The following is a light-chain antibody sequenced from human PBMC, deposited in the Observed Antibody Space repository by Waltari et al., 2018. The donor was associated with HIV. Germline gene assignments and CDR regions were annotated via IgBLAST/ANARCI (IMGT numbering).Light chain of an antibody. Sequence: SYVLTQPPSVSVDPGETARITCGGTNIGSKSVQWYQQKPGQAPVLVIDDDNDRPSGSPERFSGSSSGNTATLTISRVEAGDEADYYCQVWDTTTDQWVFGGGTELAVL. J-gene: IGLJ3*02. CDR2: DDN. V-gene: IGLV3-21*04. CDR3: QVWDTTTDQWV. CDR1: NIGSKS.